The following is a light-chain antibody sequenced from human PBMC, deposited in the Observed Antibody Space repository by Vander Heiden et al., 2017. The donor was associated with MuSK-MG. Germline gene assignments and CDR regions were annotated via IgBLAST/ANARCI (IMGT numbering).Light chain of an antibody. CDR3: QQDNSYSPLT. CDR2: DAS. J-gene: IGKJ4*01. CDR1: QSISSW. Sequence: DIQMTQSPSTLSASVGDRVTITCRASQSISSWLAWYQQKPGKAPKLLIYDASSLESGVPSRFSGSGYGTEFTLTISSLQPDDFATYYCQQDNSYSPLTFGGGTKVEIK. V-gene: IGKV1-5*01.